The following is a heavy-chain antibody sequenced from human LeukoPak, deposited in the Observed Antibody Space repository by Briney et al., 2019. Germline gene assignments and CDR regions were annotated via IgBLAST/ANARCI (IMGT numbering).Heavy chain of an antibody. CDR2: VYYTGGT. V-gene: IGHV4-39*07. D-gene: IGHD1-1*01. J-gene: IGHJ4*02. CDR1: GGSISSRTYY. CDR3: SGERAGTTIDY. Sequence: SETLSLNCTVSGGSISSRTYYWGWIRQPPGKGLEWIGSVYYTGGTYHNPSLKSRVTISVDTSENKFSLKLSSVTAADTAVYFCSGERAGTTIDYWGQGTLVTVSS.